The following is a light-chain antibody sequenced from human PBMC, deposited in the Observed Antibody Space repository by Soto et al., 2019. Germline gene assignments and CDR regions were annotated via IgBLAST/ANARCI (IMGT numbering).Light chain of an antibody. CDR2: EVS. CDR1: SSDVGSYNL. J-gene: IGLJ2*01. CDR3: SSYAGGSTLV. V-gene: IGLV2-23*02. Sequence: QSALTQPASVSGSPGQSITISCTGTSSDVGSYNLVSWYQQHPGKAPKLMIYEVSKRPSGVSNRFSGSKSGNTASLTISGLQSEDEADYYCSSYAGGSTLVFGGGTQLTVL.